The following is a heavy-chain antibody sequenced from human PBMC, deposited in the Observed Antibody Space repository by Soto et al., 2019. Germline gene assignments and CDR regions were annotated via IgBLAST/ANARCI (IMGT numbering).Heavy chain of an antibody. Sequence: QVQLQESGPGLVKPSQTLSLTCTVSGGSISSGGYYWSWIRQHPGKGLEWIGYIYYSGSTYYNPSLKSRVTISVDTSKNQFSLKRSSVTAADTAVYYCARDYEDYYGSGSYLRYYGMDVWGQGTTVTVSS. CDR2: IYYSGST. CDR1: GGSISSGGYY. V-gene: IGHV4-31*03. CDR3: ARDYEDYYGSGSYLRYYGMDV. J-gene: IGHJ6*02. D-gene: IGHD3-10*01.